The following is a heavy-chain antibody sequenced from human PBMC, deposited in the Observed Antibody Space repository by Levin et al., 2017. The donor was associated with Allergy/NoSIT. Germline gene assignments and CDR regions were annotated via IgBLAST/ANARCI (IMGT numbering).Heavy chain of an antibody. D-gene: IGHD3-22*01. CDR1: GFTFSSYW. Sequence: AGGSLRLSCAASGFTFSSYWMHWVRQAPGKGLVWVSRLNNDGSRTNYADSVKGRFTISRDNAKNTLYLQMNSLGAEDTAVYYCARDPGYYDSSGYSDAFDIWGQGTMVTVSS. V-gene: IGHV3-74*01. CDR3: ARDPGYYDSSGYSDAFDI. CDR2: LNNDGSRT. J-gene: IGHJ3*02.